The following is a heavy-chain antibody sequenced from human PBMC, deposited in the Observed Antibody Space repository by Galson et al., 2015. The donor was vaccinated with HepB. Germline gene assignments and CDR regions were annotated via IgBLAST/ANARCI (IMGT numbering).Heavy chain of an antibody. CDR2: ISAYNGNT. Sequence: SVKVSCKASGYTFTSYGISWVRQAPGQGLEWMGWISAYNGNTNYAQKLQGRVTMTTDTSTSTAYMELRSLRSDDTAVYYCAREGAGPHSGYEVPGAFDIWGQGTMVTVSS. J-gene: IGHJ3*02. V-gene: IGHV1-18*01. CDR1: GYTFTSYG. D-gene: IGHD5-12*01. CDR3: AREGAGPHSGYEVPGAFDI.